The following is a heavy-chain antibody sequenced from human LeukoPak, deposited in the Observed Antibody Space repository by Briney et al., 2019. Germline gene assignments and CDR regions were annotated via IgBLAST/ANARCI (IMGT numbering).Heavy chain of an antibody. CDR3: ARVTGYIVEDYFDY. CDR1: GSSISRGYY. CDR2: IYYSGST. Sequence: SETLSLTCTVSGSSISRGYYWGWIRQPPGKGLEWIGYIYYSGSTNYNPSLKSRVTISVDTSKNQFSLRLSSVTAADTAVYYCARVTGYIVEDYFDYWGQGTLVTVSS. J-gene: IGHJ4*02. D-gene: IGHD3-22*01. V-gene: IGHV4-59*01.